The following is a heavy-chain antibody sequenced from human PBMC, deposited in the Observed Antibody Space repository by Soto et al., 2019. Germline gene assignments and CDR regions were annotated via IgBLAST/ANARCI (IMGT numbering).Heavy chain of an antibody. V-gene: IGHV1-46*01. D-gene: IGHD3-10*01. Sequence: ASVKVSCKASGYIFSNYYMHWVRQVPGQGLEWMGVFNPSGDATHYAQSFQGRVSVTRDTSTSTVYMELSTLTSEDTAVYYCARRGMSKIGFDTWGQGTMVTVSS. CDR2: FNPSGDAT. CDR1: GYIFSNYY. J-gene: IGHJ3*02. CDR3: ARRGMSKIGFDT.